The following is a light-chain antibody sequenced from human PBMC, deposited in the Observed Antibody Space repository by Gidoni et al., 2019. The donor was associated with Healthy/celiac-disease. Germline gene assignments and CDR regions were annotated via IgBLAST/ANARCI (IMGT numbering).Light chain of an antibody. Sequence: EIVVTQSPATLSVSPGERATLSCRASQSVSSNLAWYQQKPGQAPRLLIYVASTRATGIPARFSVSVSGTEFTLTISSLQSEDFAVYYCQQYNNWPPYTFGQGTKLEIK. CDR2: VAS. CDR1: QSVSSN. V-gene: IGKV3-15*01. CDR3: QQYNNWPPYT. J-gene: IGKJ2*01.